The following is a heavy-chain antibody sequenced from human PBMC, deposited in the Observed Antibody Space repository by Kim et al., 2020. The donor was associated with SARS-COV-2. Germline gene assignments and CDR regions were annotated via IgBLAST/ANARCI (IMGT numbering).Heavy chain of an antibody. CDR1: GGSFSGYY. D-gene: IGHD3-10*01. Sequence: SETLSLTCAVYGGSFSGYYWSWIRQPPGKGLEWIGEINHSGSTNYNPSLKSRVTISVDTSKNQFSLKLSSVTAADTAVYYCARARRWFGELSAIPFDYWGQGTLVTVSS. CDR2: INHSGST. CDR3: ARARRWFGELSAIPFDY. J-gene: IGHJ4*02. V-gene: IGHV4-34*01.